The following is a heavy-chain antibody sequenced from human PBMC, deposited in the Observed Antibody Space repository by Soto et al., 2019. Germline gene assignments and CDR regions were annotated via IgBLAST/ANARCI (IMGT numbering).Heavy chain of an antibody. J-gene: IGHJ6*02. V-gene: IGHV3-33*01. CDR2: IWYDGSNK. CDR3: ARDDSILQNYYYYYGMDV. D-gene: IGHD3-22*01. CDR1: GFTFSSYG. Sequence: LRLSFAASGFTFSSYGMHWVRQAPGKGLEWVAVIWYDGSNKYYADSVKGRFTISRDDSKNTLYLQMNSLRAEDTAVYYCARDDSILQNYYYYYGMDVWGQGTTVTVSS.